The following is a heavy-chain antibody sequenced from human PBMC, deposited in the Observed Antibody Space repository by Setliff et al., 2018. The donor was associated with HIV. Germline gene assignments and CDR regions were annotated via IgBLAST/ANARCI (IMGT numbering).Heavy chain of an antibody. CDR3: VRVGGGSWLGIHYYYYMDV. D-gene: IGHD2-15*01. Sequence: PSETLSLTCSVFGASISGSDYYWGWIRQLPEKGLEWIDSIYYSGSAYHNPSLKSRVAMSVDTAKKQFSLKLTSLTGADTAVYYCVRVGGGSWLGIHYYYYMDVWGKGITVTVSS. CDR1: GASISGSDYY. V-gene: IGHV4-39*01. CDR2: IYYSGSA. J-gene: IGHJ6*03.